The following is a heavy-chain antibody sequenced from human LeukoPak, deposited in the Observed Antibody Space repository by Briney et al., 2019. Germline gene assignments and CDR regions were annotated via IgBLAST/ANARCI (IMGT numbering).Heavy chain of an antibody. CDR3: AKPILNSQQLVPGY. CDR2: ISYDGSNK. D-gene: IGHD6-13*01. V-gene: IGHV3-30*18. Sequence: PGGSLRLSCAASGFTFSSYGMHWVRQAPGKGLEWVAVISYDGSNKYYADSVKGRFTIFRDNSKNTLYLQMNSLRAEDTAVYYCAKPILNSQQLVPGYWGQGTLVTVSS. CDR1: GFTFSSYG. J-gene: IGHJ4*02.